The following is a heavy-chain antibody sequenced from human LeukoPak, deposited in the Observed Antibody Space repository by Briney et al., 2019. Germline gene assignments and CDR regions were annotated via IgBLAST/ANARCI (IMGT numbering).Heavy chain of an antibody. J-gene: IGHJ6*03. V-gene: IGHV1-46*01. CDR3: ARGVEGSGIYYYYMDV. CDR2: INPSGGST. D-gene: IGHD3-10*01. Sequence: VASVKVSCKASGYTFTSYGISWVRQAPGQGLEWMGIINPSGGSTSYAQKFQGRVTMTRDMSTSTVYMELSSLRSEDTAVYYCARGVEGSGIYYYYMDVWGKGTTVTVSS. CDR1: GYTFTSYG.